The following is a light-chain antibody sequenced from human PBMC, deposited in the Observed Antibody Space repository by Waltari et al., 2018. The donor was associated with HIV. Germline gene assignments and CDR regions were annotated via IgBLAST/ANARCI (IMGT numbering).Light chain of an antibody. J-gene: IGLJ2*01. V-gene: IGLV2-14*03. Sequence: QSALTQPASVSGSPGQSITISCTGSNSDVGGYNYVSWYQQHPGKAPKLLLFDVTHRPSWISSRFSGSKSGNPATMTISGLQAEDEADYYCSSYTTTSTILFGGGTKVTVL. CDR3: SSYTTTSTIL. CDR1: NSDVGGYNY. CDR2: DVT.